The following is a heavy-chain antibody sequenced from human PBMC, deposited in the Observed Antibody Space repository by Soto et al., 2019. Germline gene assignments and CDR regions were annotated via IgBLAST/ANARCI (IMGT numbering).Heavy chain of an antibody. J-gene: IGHJ4*02. D-gene: IGHD4-17*01. Sequence: PSETLSLTCTVSGGSISSYYWSWIRQPPGKGLEWIGYIYYSGSTNYNPSLKSRVTISVDTSKNQFSLKLSSVTAADTAVYYCARWTQAPDYGGVDYWGQGTLVTVSS. CDR3: ARWTQAPDYGGVDY. CDR2: IYYSGST. CDR1: GGSISSYY. V-gene: IGHV4-59*01.